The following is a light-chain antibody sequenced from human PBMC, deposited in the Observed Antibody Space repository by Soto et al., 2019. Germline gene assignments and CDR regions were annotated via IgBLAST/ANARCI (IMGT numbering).Light chain of an antibody. CDR2: SNN. CDR3: AAWDDSLNGVV. V-gene: IGLV1-44*01. J-gene: IGLJ2*01. Sequence: QSVLTQPPSASGPPGQRVTISCSGSSSNIGSNTVNWYKQLPGTTPRLLIDSNNQRPSGVPDRLSGSKSGTSAALAISGLQSEDEADYYCAAWDDSLNGVVFGGGTKLTVL. CDR1: SSNIGSNT.